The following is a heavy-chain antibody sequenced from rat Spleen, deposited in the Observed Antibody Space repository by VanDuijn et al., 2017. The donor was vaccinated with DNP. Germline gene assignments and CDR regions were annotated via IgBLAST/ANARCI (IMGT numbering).Heavy chain of an antibody. CDR1: GYSITSNY. J-gene: IGHJ2*01. CDR2: ISYSGST. V-gene: IGHV3-1*01. CDR3: ARWSRYFDY. Sequence: EVQLQESGPGLVKPSQSLSLTCSVTGYSITSNYWGWIRNFPGNKMEWMGYISYSGSTRYNPSLKSRISITRDTSQNQFFLQLSSVTTEDTATYYCARWSRYFDYWGQGVMVTVSS.